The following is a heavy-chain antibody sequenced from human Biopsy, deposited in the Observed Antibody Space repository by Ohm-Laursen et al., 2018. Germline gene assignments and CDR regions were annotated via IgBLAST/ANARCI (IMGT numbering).Heavy chain of an antibody. Sequence: TLSLTWAVYGGSFTGYYWSWIRQPPGKGLEWIGKTNHSGSTNYNPPLKSRVTISLETSKNQLSLKLSSVTAADTAVYYCARESDSSGYYYRDYWGQGTLVTVSS. CDR1: GGSFTGYY. CDR2: TNHSGST. D-gene: IGHD3-22*01. V-gene: IGHV4-34*01. J-gene: IGHJ4*02. CDR3: ARESDSSGYYYRDY.